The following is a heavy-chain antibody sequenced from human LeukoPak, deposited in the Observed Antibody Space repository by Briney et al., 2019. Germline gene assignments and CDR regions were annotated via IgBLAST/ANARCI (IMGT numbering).Heavy chain of an antibody. CDR2: ISWNSGSI. J-gene: IGHJ4*02. D-gene: IGHD3-3*01. V-gene: IGHV3-9*01. CDR1: GFTFDDYA. CDR3: AKGAYYAD. Sequence: PGGSLRLSCAASGFTFDDYAMHWVRQAPGKGLEWVSGISWNSGSIGYADSVKGRFTISRDNAKNSLYLQMNSLRAEDTALYYCAKGAYYADWGQGTLVTVSS.